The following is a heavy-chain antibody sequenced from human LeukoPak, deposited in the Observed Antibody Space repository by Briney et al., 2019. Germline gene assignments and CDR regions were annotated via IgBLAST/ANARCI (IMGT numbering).Heavy chain of an antibody. Sequence: GGSLRLSCAASGFTFSTYSMNWFRQAPGKGLEWVSSISATSTYTYYADSLKGRFIISRDNAKNSVYLQMNSLRAEDTAVYYCTREFCSGGSCYSGGYWGQGALVTASS. CDR1: GFTFSTYS. J-gene: IGHJ4*02. V-gene: IGHV3-21*01. CDR3: TREFCSGGSCYSGGY. CDR2: ISATSTYT. D-gene: IGHD2-15*01.